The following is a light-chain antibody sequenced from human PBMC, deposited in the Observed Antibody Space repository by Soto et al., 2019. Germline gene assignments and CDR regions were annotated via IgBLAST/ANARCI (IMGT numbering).Light chain of an antibody. V-gene: IGLV2-23*01. Sequence: LAQPASVSGSPGQSITISCTGTSDDVGAYNSVSWYQQLPHKAPQVILYKGTQRPSGVSSRFSGSTSGNAASLTISGLQADDEADYFCCSSAPDSNYVCGTGTKVTVL. CDR2: KGT. CDR3: CSSAPDSNYV. J-gene: IGLJ1*01. CDR1: SDDVGAYNS.